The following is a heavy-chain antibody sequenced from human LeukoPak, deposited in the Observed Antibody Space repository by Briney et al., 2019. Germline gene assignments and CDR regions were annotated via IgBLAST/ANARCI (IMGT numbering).Heavy chain of an antibody. D-gene: IGHD1-1*01. CDR3: ATATVTHTRDP. V-gene: IGHV1-2*02. CDR2: INPYSGAL. J-gene: IGHJ5*02. CDR1: GYTFSDFY. Sequence: GASVKVSCQSSGYTFSDFYLNWVRQAPGQGLEWMGWINPYSGALISAQSLQGRLTMTWDTSTCTAYMELTRLTSDDTAVYYCATATVTHTRDPWGQGTLVTVSS.